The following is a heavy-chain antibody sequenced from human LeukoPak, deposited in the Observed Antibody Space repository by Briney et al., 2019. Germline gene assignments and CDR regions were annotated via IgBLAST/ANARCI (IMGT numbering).Heavy chain of an antibody. V-gene: IGHV4-59*01. CDR1: GGSISSYY. CDR3: ARDRSTYYYYYGMDD. Sequence: PSETLSLTCAVSGGSISSYYWSWIRQPPGKGLEWIGYIYYSGSTNYNPSLKSRVTISVDTSKNQFSLKLSSVTAADTAVYYCARDRSTYYYYYGMDDWGQGTTVTVSS. CDR2: IYYSGST. J-gene: IGHJ6*02.